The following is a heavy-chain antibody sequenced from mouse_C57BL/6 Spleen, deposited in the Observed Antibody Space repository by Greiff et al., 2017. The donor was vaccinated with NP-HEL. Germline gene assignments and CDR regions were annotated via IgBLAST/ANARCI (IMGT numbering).Heavy chain of an antibody. CDR3: ARVYDGPYYYAMDY. V-gene: IGHV1-26*01. CDR1: GYTFTDYY. CDR2: INPNNGGT. Sequence: EVQLQQSGPELVKPGASVKISCKASGYTFTDYYMNWVKQSHGKSLEWIGDINPNNGGTSYNQKFKGKATLTVDKSSSTAYMELRSLTSEDSAVYYCARVYDGPYYYAMDYWGQGTSVTVSS. D-gene: IGHD2-12*01. J-gene: IGHJ4*01.